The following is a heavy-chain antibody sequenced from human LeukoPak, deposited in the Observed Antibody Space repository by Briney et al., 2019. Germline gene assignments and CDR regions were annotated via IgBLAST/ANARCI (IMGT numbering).Heavy chain of an antibody. CDR3: ARDPPTVTEFDY. CDR2: ISSSSSYI. D-gene: IGHD4-11*01. V-gene: IGHV3-21*01. J-gene: IGHJ4*02. Sequence: GRSLRLSCAASGFTFSSYSMNWVRQAPGKGLEWVSSISSSSSYIYYADSVKGRFSISRDNAKNSLYLQMNSLRAEDTAVYYCARDPPTVTEFDYWGRGTLVTVSS. CDR1: GFTFSSYS.